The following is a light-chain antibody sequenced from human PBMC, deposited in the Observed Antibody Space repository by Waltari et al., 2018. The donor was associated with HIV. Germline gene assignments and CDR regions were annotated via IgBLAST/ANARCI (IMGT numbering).Light chain of an antibody. V-gene: IGLV1-40*01. CDR1: SSNIGAGYD. CDR2: GNS. CDR3: QSYDSSLSGGDVV. J-gene: IGLJ2*01. Sequence: VLTQPPSVSGAPGQRVTISCTGSSSNIGAGYDVHWYQHLPGTAPKLLIYGNSNRPSGVPDRFSGSKSGTSASLAITGLQAEDEADYYCQSYDSSLSGGDVVFGGGTKLTVL.